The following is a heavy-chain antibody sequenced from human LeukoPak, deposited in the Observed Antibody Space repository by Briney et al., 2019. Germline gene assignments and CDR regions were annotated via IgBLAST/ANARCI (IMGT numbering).Heavy chain of an antibody. D-gene: IGHD3-10*01. CDR1: GYTFTSYG. Sequence: ASVKVSCTASGYTFTSYGISWVRQAPGQGLEWMGWISAYNGNTNYAQKLQGRVTMTTDTSTSTAYMELRSLRSDDTAVYYCAREKGSRITMVRGVIYFDYWGQGTLVTVSS. J-gene: IGHJ4*02. CDR3: AREKGSRITMVRGVIYFDY. V-gene: IGHV1-18*01. CDR2: ISAYNGNT.